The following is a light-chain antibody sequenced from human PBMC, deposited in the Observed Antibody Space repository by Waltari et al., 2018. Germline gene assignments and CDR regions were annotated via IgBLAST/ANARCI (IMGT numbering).Light chain of an antibody. CDR3: HQYLETPYT. CDR2: WAP. V-gene: IGKV4-1*01. J-gene: IGKJ2*01. Sequence: DIVMTQSPDYLAVALGERATTTCKSRQTVSHTSNNKNYVAWYQQKPGQPPKLLIYWAPTRGSGVPDRFTGSGSGTDFTLTITSLQAEDVAAYYCHQYLETPYTFGQGTKLEIK. CDR1: QTVSHTSNNKNY.